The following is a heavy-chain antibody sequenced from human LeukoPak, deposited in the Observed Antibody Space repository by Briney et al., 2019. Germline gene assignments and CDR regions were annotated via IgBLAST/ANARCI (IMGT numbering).Heavy chain of an antibody. CDR1: GYSFSSYW. J-gene: IGHJ3*02. CDR3: AIRTVRGAEPPGDDAFDI. V-gene: IGHV5-10-1*01. Sequence: GESLKISCKGSGYSFSSYWISWVRQMPGKGLEWMGRIDPSDSYTNYSPSLQGHVTISADKSISTAYLQWSSLKASDTAMYYCAIRTVRGAEPPGDDAFDIWGQGTMVTVSS. CDR2: IDPSDSYT. D-gene: IGHD3-10*01.